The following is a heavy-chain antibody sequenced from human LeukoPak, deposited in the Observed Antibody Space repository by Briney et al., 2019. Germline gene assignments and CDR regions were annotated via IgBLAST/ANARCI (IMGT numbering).Heavy chain of an antibody. V-gene: IGHV6-1*01. CDR1: GDSVSSNSVT. Sequence: PSQTRSLTWAISGDSVSSNSVTWNWIRQSPSRGLEWLGRTYYRSTWYNDYAVSVRGRIPVNPDTSKNQFSLHLNSVTPEDTAVYYCARRLTQYDCFDPWGQGILVTVSS. CDR2: TYYRSTWYN. CDR3: ARRLTQYDCFDP. D-gene: IGHD2-2*01. J-gene: IGHJ5*02.